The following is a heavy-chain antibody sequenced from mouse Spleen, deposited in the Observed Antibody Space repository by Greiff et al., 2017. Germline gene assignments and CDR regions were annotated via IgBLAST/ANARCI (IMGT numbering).Heavy chain of an antibody. CDR2: ISYDGSN. J-gene: IGHJ2*01. CDR3: ARDDDGYLDY. CDR1: GYSITSGYY. Sequence: VQLQQSGPGLVKPSQSLSLTCSVTGYSITSGYYWNWIRQFPGNKLEWMGYISYDGSNNYNPSLKNRISITRDTSKNQFFLKLNSVTTEDTATYYCARDDDGYLDYWGQGTTLTVSS. D-gene: IGHD2-3*01. V-gene: IGHV3-6*02.